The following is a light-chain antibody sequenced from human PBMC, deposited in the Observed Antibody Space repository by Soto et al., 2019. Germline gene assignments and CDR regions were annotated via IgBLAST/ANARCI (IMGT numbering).Light chain of an antibody. CDR2: EVN. CDR3: SSFTNINTLV. V-gene: IGLV2-14*01. CDR1: SSDIGVYNY. Sequence: QSALTQPASVSGSPGQSITFSCTGTSSDIGVYNYVSWYQQHPGKAPKLMIYEVNNRPSGVSNRFSGSKSGNTASLTISGLQAEDEADYYCSSFTNINTLVFGGGTKLTVL. J-gene: IGLJ2*01.